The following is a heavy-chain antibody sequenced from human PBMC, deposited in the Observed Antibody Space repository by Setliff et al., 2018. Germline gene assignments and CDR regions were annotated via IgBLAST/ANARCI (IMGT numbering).Heavy chain of an antibody. CDR1: GFIFRNFA. D-gene: IGHD3-3*02. CDR2: IRSDATNK. Sequence: PGGSLRLSCAASGFIFRNFATHWVRQAPGKGPQWVALIRSDATNKYYADSVKGRFTISRDNSKNTLYLQMNSLTAEDTAVYYCAKAGTPLSVYLISGWGQGTLVTVSS. CDR3: AKAGTPLSVYLISG. V-gene: IGHV3-30*02. J-gene: IGHJ4*02.